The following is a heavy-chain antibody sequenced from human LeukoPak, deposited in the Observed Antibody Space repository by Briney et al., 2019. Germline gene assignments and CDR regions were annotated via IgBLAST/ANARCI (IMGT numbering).Heavy chain of an antibody. J-gene: IGHJ4*02. V-gene: IGHV4-4*02. CDR1: GFTFSNAW. CDR3: ARVSLAAGYTDY. Sequence: PGGSLRLSCAASGFTFSNAWMSWVRQAPGKGLEWIGEIYHSGSTNYNPSLKSRVTISVDKSKNQFSLKLSSVTAADTAVYYCARVSLAAGYTDYWGQGTLVTVSS. CDR2: IYHSGST. D-gene: IGHD6-13*01.